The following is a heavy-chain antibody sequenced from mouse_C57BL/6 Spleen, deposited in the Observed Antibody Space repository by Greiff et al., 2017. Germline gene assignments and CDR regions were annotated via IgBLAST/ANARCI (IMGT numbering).Heavy chain of an antibody. CDR2: IHPNSGST. CDR3: ARSWDGGTWFAY. Sequence: VQLQQPGAELVKPGASVKLSCKASGYTFTSYWMPWVKQKPGQGLEWIGMIHPNSGSTNYNEKFKSKATLTVDKSSSTAYMQLSSLTSEDSAVYYCARSWDGGTWFAYWGQGTLVTVSA. CDR1: GYTFTSYW. D-gene: IGHD2-3*01. J-gene: IGHJ3*01. V-gene: IGHV1-64*01.